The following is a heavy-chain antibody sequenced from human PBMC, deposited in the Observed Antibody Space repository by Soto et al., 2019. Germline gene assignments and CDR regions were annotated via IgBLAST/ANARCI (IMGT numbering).Heavy chain of an antibody. CDR1: GFTFSNYA. J-gene: IGHJ5*02. CDR2: ISYEGSNK. D-gene: IGHD5-18*01. CDR3: ARGGGYTAMALFDP. V-gene: IGHV3-30-3*01. Sequence: QVPLVESGGGVVQPGRSLRLTCVATGFTFSNYAMHWVRQAPGKGLEWVAVISYEGSNKYYADSVKGRFTISRDNSKNTLYLQLNSLRAEDTAVFYCARGGGYTAMALFDPWGQGTLVTVSS.